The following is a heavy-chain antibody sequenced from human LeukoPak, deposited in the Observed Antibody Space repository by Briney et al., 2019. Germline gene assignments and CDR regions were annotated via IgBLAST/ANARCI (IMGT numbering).Heavy chain of an antibody. Sequence: PSETLSLTCTVSGGSISSYYWGWIRQSPGKGLEWIGSIYYSGSTYYNPSLKSRVTISVDTSKNQFPLKLSSVTAADTAVYYCASQRSSPPNYYYMDVWGKGTTVTVSS. CDR1: GGSISSYY. V-gene: IGHV4-39*01. J-gene: IGHJ6*03. CDR2: IYYSGST. D-gene: IGHD1-14*01. CDR3: ASQRSSPPNYYYMDV.